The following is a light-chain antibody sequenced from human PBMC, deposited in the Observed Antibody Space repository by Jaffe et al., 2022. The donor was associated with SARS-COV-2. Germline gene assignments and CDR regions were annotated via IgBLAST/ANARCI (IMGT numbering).Light chain of an antibody. V-gene: IGKV1-39*01. CDR2: AAS. CDR3: QKSDSFPWT. CDR1: QAISTY. J-gene: IGKJ1*01. Sequence: DFQMTQSPSSLSASVGDRVTITCRASQAISTYLNWYQHKAGTAPKLLVSAASTLRSGVSSRFSGSGSGTEFTLTISSLQPEDSAVYFCQKSDSFPWTFGQGTKVEIK.